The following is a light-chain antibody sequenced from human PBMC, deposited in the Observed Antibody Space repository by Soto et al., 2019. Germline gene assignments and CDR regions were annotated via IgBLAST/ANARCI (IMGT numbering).Light chain of an antibody. V-gene: IGLV1-51*01. CDR1: SSNIVNNY. J-gene: IGLJ2*01. CDR2: DNK. CDR3: GTWDSSLSAVV. Sequence: QAVVTPPPSVSAAPGQKVTISCSGSSSNIVNNYVSWYQQLPETAPKLLIYDNKKRPSGIPDRFSGSKSGTSATLGITGLQTGDEADYYCGTWDSSLSAVVFGGGTKLTVL.